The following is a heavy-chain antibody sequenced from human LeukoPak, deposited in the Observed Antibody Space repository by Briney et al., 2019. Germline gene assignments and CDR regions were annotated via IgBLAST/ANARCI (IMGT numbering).Heavy chain of an antibody. J-gene: IGHJ3*02. CDR1: GGSISSYY. Sequence: KPSETLSLTCTVSGGSISSYYWSWIRQPPGKGLEWIGYIYYSGSTNYNPSLKSRVTISVDTSKNQFSLKLSSVTAADTAVYYCARGPLNPGAFDIWGQGTMVTVSS. CDR3: ARGPLNPGAFDI. V-gene: IGHV4-59*01. CDR2: IYYSGST.